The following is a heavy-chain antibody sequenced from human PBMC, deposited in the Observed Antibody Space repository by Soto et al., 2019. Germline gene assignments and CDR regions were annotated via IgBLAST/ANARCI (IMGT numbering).Heavy chain of an antibody. V-gene: IGHV3-30*18. CDR1: GFNFSSYG. J-gene: IGHJ6*03. D-gene: IGHD4-17*01. CDR3: AKESVSGTFYYYYMDV. CDR2: ISYDGSNK. Sequence: GGALRLSCAASGFNFSSYGMHWVRQAPDKGLEWVAVISYDGSNKYYADSVKGRFTISRDNSKNTLYLQMNSLRAEDTAVYYCAKESVSGTFYYYYMDVWGKGTTVTVSS.